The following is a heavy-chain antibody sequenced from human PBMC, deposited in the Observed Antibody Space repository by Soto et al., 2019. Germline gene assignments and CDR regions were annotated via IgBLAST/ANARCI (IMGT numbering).Heavy chain of an antibody. D-gene: IGHD5-12*01. J-gene: IGHJ6*02. CDR2: IWYDGSNK. CDR3: ARDGDIQGGPPPKNYAMDA. Sequence: QVRLVESGGGVVQPGRSLRLSCSASGFTFRNFGFHWVRQAPGKGLEWVALIWYDGSNKYYAESLKGRVSISRDNSKNTLYLEMKSLRFEDTAVYYCARDGDIQGGPPPKNYAMDAWGQGTTVTVSS. V-gene: IGHV3-33*08. CDR1: GFTFRNFG.